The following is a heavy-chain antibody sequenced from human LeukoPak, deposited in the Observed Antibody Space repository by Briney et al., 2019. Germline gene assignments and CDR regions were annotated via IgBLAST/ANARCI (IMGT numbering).Heavy chain of an antibody. CDR2: ISYDGSNK. CDR1: GFTFSSYG. J-gene: IGHJ4*02. Sequence: PGRSLRLSCAASGFTFSSYGMHWVRQAPGKGLEWVAVISYDGSNKYYADSVKGRFTISRDNSKNTLYLQMNSLRAEDTALYYCARDVYPYLVDYWGQGTLVTVSS. V-gene: IGHV3-30*03. D-gene: IGHD3-10*01. CDR3: ARDVYPYLVDY.